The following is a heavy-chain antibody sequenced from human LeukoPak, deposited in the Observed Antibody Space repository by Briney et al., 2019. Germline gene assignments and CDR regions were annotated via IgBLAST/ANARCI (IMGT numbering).Heavy chain of an antibody. D-gene: IGHD1-26*01. Sequence: GGSLRLSCAASGFTFSSYWMSWVRQAPGKGLGWVANIKQDGSEKYYADSVKGRFTISRDNSKNTLYLQMNSLRAEDTAVYYCAKDLGGPSGTHNYWGQGTLVTVSS. J-gene: IGHJ4*02. V-gene: IGHV3-7*01. CDR1: GFTFSSYW. CDR3: AKDLGGPSGTHNY. CDR2: IKQDGSEK.